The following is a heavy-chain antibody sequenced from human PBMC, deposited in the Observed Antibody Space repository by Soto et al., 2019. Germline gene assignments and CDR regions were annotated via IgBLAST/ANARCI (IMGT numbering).Heavy chain of an antibody. CDR3: ARVGPIFGVVINYYFDY. CDR2: IYHSGST. D-gene: IGHD3-3*01. CDR1: GYSISSGYY. J-gene: IGHJ4*02. Sequence: SETLSLTCAVSGYSISSGYYWGWIRQPPGKGLEWIGSIYHSGSTYYNPSLKSRVTISVDTSKNQFSLKLSSVTAADTAVYYCARVGPIFGVVINYYFDYWGQGTLVTVSS. V-gene: IGHV4-38-2*01.